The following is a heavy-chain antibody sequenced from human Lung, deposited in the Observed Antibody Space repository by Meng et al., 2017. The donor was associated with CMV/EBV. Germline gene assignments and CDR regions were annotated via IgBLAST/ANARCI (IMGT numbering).Heavy chain of an antibody. J-gene: IGHJ4*02. D-gene: IGHD7-27*01. CDR3: TRDRRGRSNWEYYFDY. CDR1: GGTFNMYA. Sequence: SVKVSCXASGGTFNMYAVSWVRQAPGQGLEWVGGIIPIFGTPNYPQKFQGRVTISTDESTHTVYMALSSLTSEDTAVYYCTRDRRGRSNWEYYFDYWGQGTLVAVSS. CDR2: IIPIFGTP. V-gene: IGHV1-69*05.